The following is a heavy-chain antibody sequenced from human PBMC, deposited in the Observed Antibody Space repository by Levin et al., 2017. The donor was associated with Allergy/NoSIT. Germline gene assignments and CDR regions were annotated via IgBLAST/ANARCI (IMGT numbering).Heavy chain of an antibody. J-gene: IGHJ4*02. CDR1: GFTFSSYA. V-gene: IGHV3-30-3*01. CDR2: ISYDGSNK. Sequence: LSLTCAASGFTFSSYAMHWVRQAPGKGLEWVAVISYDGSNKYYADSVKGRFTISRDNSKNTLYLQMNSLRAEDTAVYYCASDSGYDWIDIDYWGQGTLVTVSS. CDR3: ASDSGYDWIDIDY. D-gene: IGHD5-12*01.